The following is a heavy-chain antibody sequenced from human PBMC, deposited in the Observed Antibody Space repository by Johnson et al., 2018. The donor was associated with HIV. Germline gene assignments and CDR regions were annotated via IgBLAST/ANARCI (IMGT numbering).Heavy chain of an antibody. V-gene: IGHV3-20*04. Sequence: VQLVESGGGVVRPRGSLRLSCAASGFTFDNYGMSWVRQGPGKGLEWVSGINWNGGSRGYADSVKGRFTISRDNAKNSLYLQMNSLRAEDTAVYYCARDPGFDTAPNDAFDIWGQGTMVTVSS. D-gene: IGHD3-9*01. CDR3: ARDPGFDTAPNDAFDI. J-gene: IGHJ3*02. CDR2: INWNGGSR. CDR1: GFTFDNYG.